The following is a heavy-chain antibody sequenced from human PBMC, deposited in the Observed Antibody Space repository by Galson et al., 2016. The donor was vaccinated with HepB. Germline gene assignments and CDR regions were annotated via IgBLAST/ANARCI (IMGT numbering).Heavy chain of an antibody. D-gene: IGHD1-26*01. V-gene: IGHV3-33*06. CDR3: AKDYSGSYPIYYFDY. CDR1: GFNFRSFG. CDR2: IWYDGSNK. J-gene: IGHJ4*02. Sequence: SLRLSCAASGFNFRSFGMHWVRQAPGKGLEWVAVIWYDGSNKYYADSVKGRLTISRDNSKNTLYLQMNSLRAEDTAVYFCAKDYSGSYPIYYFDYWGQGTLVTVSS.